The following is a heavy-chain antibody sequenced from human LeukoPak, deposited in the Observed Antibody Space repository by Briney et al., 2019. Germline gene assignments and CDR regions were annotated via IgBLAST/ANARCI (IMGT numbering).Heavy chain of an antibody. CDR1: GYTFTSYA. CDR2: INAGNGNT. D-gene: IGHD2-15*01. Sequence: ASVKVSCKASGYTFTSYAMHWVRQAPGQRLEWMGWINAGNGNTKYSQKFQGRVTITRDTSASTAYMELSSLRSEDTAVCYCARVSGGSRKYYFDYWGQGTLVTVSS. V-gene: IGHV1-3*01. J-gene: IGHJ4*02. CDR3: ARVSGGSRKYYFDY.